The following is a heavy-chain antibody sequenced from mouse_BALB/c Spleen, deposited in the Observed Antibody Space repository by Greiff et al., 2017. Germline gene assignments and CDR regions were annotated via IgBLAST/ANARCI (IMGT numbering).Heavy chain of an antibody. CDR1: GFTFTDYY. Sequence: EVMLVESGGGLVQPGGSLKLSCATSGFTFTDYYMSWVRQPPGKALEWLGFIRNKANGYTTEYSASVKGRFTISRDNSQSILYLQMNTLRAEDSATYYCARDMITTGYFDDWGQGTTLTVSS. J-gene: IGHJ2*01. CDR2: IRNKANGYTT. CDR3: ARDMITTGYFDD. V-gene: IGHV7-3*02. D-gene: IGHD2-4*01.